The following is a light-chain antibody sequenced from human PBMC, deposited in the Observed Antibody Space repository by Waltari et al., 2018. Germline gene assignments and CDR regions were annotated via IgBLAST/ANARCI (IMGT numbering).Light chain of an antibody. J-gene: IGKJ1*01. CDR3: QQRSNWPPWT. V-gene: IGKV3-11*01. CDR1: QSVSSY. Sequence: EIVLTQSPAILSLSPGERATIPCWASQSVSSYLAWYQRKPGQAPRLLIYDTSNRATGIPARFSGSGSGTDFTLTISSLEPEDFAVYYCQQRSNWPPWTFGQGTKVEIK. CDR2: DTS.